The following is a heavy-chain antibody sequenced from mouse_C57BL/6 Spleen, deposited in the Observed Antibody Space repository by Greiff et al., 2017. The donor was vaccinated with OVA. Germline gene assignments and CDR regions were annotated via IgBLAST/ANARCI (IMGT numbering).Heavy chain of an antibody. CDR1: GFTFSDYG. D-gene: IGHD2-4*01. J-gene: IGHJ4*01. Sequence: EVKLEESGGGLVKPGGSLKLSCAASGFTFSDYGMHWVRQAPEKGLEWVAYISSGSSTIYYADTVKGRFTISRDNAKNTLFLQMTSLRSEDTAMYYCAREGLRRRGSYAMDYWGQGTSVTVSS. V-gene: IGHV5-17*01. CDR2: ISSGSSTI. CDR3: AREGLRRRGSYAMDY.